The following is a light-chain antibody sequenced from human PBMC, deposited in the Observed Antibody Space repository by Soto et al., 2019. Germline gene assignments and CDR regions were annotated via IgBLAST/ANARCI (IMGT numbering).Light chain of an antibody. V-gene: IGLV1-44*01. J-gene: IGLJ3*02. CDR1: SPNIGSNP. CDR2: SNN. Sequence: QSVLTQPPSASGTPGPRGTLSCSGSSPNIGSNPVRWYQQLPGTAPRLLMYSNNERPAGVPDRLSGSKSGTSASLAISGLQSEDEADYYCAAWGDSLNGRVFAGGTKVTVL. CDR3: AAWGDSLNGRV.